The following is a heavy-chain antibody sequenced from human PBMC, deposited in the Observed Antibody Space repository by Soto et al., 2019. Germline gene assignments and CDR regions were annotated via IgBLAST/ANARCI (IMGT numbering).Heavy chain of an antibody. J-gene: IGHJ5*02. D-gene: IGHD2-2*01. V-gene: IGHV3-23*01. CDR3: AKDIVVVPAAGNWFDP. Sequence: WGSLRLSCAASGFTFSSYAMSWVRQAPGKGLEWVSAISGSGGSTYYADSVKGRFTISRDNSKNTLYLQMNSLRAEDTAVYYCAKDIVVVPAAGNWFDPWGQGTLVTVSS. CDR2: ISGSGGST. CDR1: GFTFSSYA.